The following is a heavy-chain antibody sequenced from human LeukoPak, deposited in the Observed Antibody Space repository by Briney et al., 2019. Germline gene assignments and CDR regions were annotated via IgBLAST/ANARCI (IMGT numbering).Heavy chain of an antibody. CDR3: ARDLSRFLEWLSGWFDP. J-gene: IGHJ5*02. CDR2: INPTGSNT. V-gene: IGHV1-46*03. CDR1: GYTFTSYY. Sequence: ASVKLSCTASGYTFTSYYMHWVRQAPGQGLEWMGIINPTGSNTGYAKNFQGRVTMTRDTSTSTVYIELSSLRSEVTAVEYCARDLSRFLEWLSGWFDPWGQGTLVTVSS. D-gene: IGHD3-3*01.